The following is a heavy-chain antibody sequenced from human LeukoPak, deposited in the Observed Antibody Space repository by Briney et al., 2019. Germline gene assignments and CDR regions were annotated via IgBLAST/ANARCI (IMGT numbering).Heavy chain of an antibody. CDR2: FYPGGSDT. CDR3: ARLYDSSGHAKDYYYYMDV. Sequence: GESLKISRIGSWSRFTSYWIAWVPQMPGKGLEWMGIFYPGGSDTRYSPSFEGQVPISDDKSISPALLARTSLKASDTALYYRARLYDSSGHAKDYYYYMDVWGKGTTVTVS. J-gene: IGHJ6*03. CDR1: WSRFTSYW. V-gene: IGHV5-51*01. D-gene: IGHD3-22*01.